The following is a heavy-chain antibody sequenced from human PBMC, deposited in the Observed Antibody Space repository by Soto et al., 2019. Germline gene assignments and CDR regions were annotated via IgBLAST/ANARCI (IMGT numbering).Heavy chain of an antibody. CDR2: ISGNVGSTT. J-gene: IGHJ4*02. V-gene: IGHV3-23*01. CDR1: GITVTNSA. CDR3: AKHRGFVAGRFDS. Sequence: EVQLLESGGGLAQPGGSLRLSCAVSGITVTNSAMGWGRQAPGKGLEWVSGISGNVGSTTNYADSVKGRFTISRDNSKHILFLQMNSLRAEDTAVYYCAKHRGFVAGRFDSWGQGTLVIVSS. D-gene: IGHD6-19*01.